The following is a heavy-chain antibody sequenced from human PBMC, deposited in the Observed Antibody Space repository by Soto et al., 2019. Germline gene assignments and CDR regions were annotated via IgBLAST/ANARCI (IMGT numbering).Heavy chain of an antibody. J-gene: IGHJ6*02. CDR2: INAGNGNT. CDR3: ARERSDFWSGYSSMDV. Sequence: ASVKVSCKASGGTFSSYAMHWVRQAPGQRLEWMGWINAGNGNTKYSQKFQGRVTIARDTSASTAYMELSSLRSEDTAVYYCARERSDFWSGYSSMDVWGQGTTVTVSS. D-gene: IGHD3-3*01. V-gene: IGHV1-3*01. CDR1: GGTFSSYA.